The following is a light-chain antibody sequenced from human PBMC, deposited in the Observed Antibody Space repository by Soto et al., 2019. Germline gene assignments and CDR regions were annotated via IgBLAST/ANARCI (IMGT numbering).Light chain of an antibody. Sequence: DIQMTQSPSTLSASVGDRVTITCRASQSVSSWLAWYQQRPGNARNLLVYKASSLESGVPSRFSGSGSGTEFTLTVSSLQPDDFATYYCQQYDSYPLTFGEGNKVEIK. CDR3: QQYDSYPLT. J-gene: IGKJ4*01. V-gene: IGKV1-5*03. CDR2: KAS. CDR1: QSVSSW.